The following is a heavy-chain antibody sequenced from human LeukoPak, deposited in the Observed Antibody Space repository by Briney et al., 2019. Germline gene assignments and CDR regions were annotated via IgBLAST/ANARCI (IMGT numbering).Heavy chain of an antibody. CDR3: ARLYYGSGSYYRPALDY. J-gene: IGHJ4*02. D-gene: IGHD3-10*01. Sequence: APVKVSCKASGYTFTGYYMHWVRQAPGQGLEWMGWINPNSGGTNYAQKFQGRVTMTRDTSISTAYMELSRLRSDDTAVYYCARLYYGSGSYYRPALDYWGQGTLVTVSS. CDR1: GYTFTGYY. CDR2: INPNSGGT. V-gene: IGHV1-2*02.